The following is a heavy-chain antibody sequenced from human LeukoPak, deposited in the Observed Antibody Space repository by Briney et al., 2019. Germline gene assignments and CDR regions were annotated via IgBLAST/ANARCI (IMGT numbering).Heavy chain of an antibody. CDR1: GGSFSGYY. CDR3: ARGTRWLVNY. D-gene: IGHD6-19*01. J-gene: IGHJ4*02. V-gene: IGHV4-34*01. Sequence: SETLSLTCAVYGGSFSGYYWSWIRQPPGKGLEWIGEIKHSGSTNYNPSLKSRVTISVDPSKNQFSLKLSSVTAADTAVYYCARGTRWLVNYWGQGTLVTVSS. CDR2: IKHSGST.